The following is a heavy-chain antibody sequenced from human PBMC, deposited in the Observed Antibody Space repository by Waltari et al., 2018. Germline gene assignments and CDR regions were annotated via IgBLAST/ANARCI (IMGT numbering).Heavy chain of an antibody. Sequence: QVQLQESGPGLVKPSDTLSLTCTVSGGSLSRYFWCWIRQPPGKGLECIGFVHHSGSINYNPSLRSRVTISVDSSKKQFSLKLHSATAADTAVYYCAGLDYAGYTSAFDVWGQGTMVTVSS. D-gene: IGHD3-9*01. CDR1: GGSLSRYF. CDR3: AGLDYAGYTSAFDV. V-gene: IGHV4-59*07. J-gene: IGHJ3*01. CDR2: VHHSGSI.